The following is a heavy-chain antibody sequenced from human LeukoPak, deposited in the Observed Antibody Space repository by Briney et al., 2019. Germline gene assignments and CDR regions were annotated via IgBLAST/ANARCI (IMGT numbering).Heavy chain of an antibody. CDR3: AKSRGSGYYYAPFDY. J-gene: IGHJ4*02. CDR2: TSGSGGST. CDR1: GFTFSSYA. Sequence: PGGSLRLSCAASGFTFSSYAMSWVRQAPGKGLEWVSATSGSGGSTYNADSVKGRFTISRDNSKNTLYLQMNSLRAEDTAVYYCAKSRGSGYYYAPFDYWGQGTLVTVSS. D-gene: IGHD3-22*01. V-gene: IGHV3-23*01.